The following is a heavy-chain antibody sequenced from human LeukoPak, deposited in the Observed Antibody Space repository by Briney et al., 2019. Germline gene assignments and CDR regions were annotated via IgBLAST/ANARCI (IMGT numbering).Heavy chain of an antibody. Sequence: PGGSLRLSCAASGFTFSSYAMHWVRQAPGKGLEWVAVISYDGSNKYYADSVKGRFTISRDNAKNSLYLQMNSLRAEDTAMYYCATMWRWKLPLDYWGQGTLVTVSS. CDR1: GFTFSSYA. D-gene: IGHD2-21*01. CDR2: ISYDGSNK. J-gene: IGHJ4*02. CDR3: ATMWRWKLPLDY. V-gene: IGHV3-30-3*01.